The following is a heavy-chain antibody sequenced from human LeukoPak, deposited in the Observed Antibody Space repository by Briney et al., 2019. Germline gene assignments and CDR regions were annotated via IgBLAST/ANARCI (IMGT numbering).Heavy chain of an antibody. Sequence: SETLSLTCTVSGGSISSYYWSWIRQPAGKGLEWIGRIYTSGSTNYNPSLKSRVTMSVDTSKNQFSLKLSSVTAADTAVYYCARAPYYYDSSGYYKSYTPSYYFDYWGQGTLVTVSS. CDR2: IYTSGST. J-gene: IGHJ4*02. V-gene: IGHV4-4*07. D-gene: IGHD3-22*01. CDR1: GGSISSYY. CDR3: ARAPYYYDSSGYYKSYTPSYYFDY.